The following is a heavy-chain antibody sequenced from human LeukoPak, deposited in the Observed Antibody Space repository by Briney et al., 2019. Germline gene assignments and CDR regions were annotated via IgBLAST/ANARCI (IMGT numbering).Heavy chain of an antibody. CDR2: INVGNGDT. CDR1: GYTFTTYS. CDR3: ARDMNYFPKAFDI. V-gene: IGHV1-3*01. Sequence: ASVKVSCKASGYTFTTYSIHWLRQAPGQRPEWMGWINVGNGDTKYSQKLQGRVTMTTDTSTSTAYMELRSLRSDDTAVYYCARDMNYFPKAFDIWGQGTMVTVSS. J-gene: IGHJ3*02. D-gene: IGHD3-10*01.